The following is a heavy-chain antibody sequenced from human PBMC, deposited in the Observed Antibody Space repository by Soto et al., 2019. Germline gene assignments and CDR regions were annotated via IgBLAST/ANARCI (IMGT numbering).Heavy chain of an antibody. Sequence: PGGSLRLSCAASGFTFDDYAMHWVRQAPGKGLEWVSGISWNSGSIGYADSVKGRFTISRDNAKNSLYLQMNSLRAEDTALYYCEKDRGHDIFGDAFDIWGQGTMVTV. CDR2: ISWNSGSI. J-gene: IGHJ3*02. V-gene: IGHV3-9*01. D-gene: IGHD3-9*01. CDR3: EKDRGHDIFGDAFDI. CDR1: GFTFDDYA.